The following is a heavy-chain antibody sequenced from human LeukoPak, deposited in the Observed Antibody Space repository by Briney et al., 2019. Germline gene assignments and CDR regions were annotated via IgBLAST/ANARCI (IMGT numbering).Heavy chain of an antibody. CDR3: AREYCSGGSCYSMFGP. V-gene: IGHV7-4-1*01. CDR2: INTNTGNP. CDR1: GYTFTSYA. J-gene: IGHJ5*02. D-gene: IGHD2-15*01. Sequence: ASVKVSCKASGYTFTSYAMNWVRQAPGQGLEWMGWINTNTGNPAYAQGFTGRFVFSLDTSVSTAYLQICSLKAEDTAVYYCAREYCSGGSCYSMFGPWGQGTLVTVSS.